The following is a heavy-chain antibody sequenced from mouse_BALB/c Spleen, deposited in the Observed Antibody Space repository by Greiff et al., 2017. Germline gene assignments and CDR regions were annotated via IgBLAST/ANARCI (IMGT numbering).Heavy chain of an antibody. CDR1: GFTFSSYT. CDR3: ARRGSRAWFAY. Sequence: EVQVVESGGGLVQPGGSLKLSCAASGFTFSSYTMSWVRQTPEKRLEWVAYISNGGGSTYYPDTVKGRFTISRDNAKNTLYLQMSSLKSEDTAMYYCARRGSRAWFAYWGQGTLVTVSA. J-gene: IGHJ3*01. CDR2: ISNGGGST. V-gene: IGHV5-12-2*01.